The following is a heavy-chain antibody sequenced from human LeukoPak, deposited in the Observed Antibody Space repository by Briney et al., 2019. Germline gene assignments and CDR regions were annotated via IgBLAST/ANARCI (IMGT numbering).Heavy chain of an antibody. D-gene: IGHD1-1*01. CDR2: ISYDGSNK. J-gene: IGHJ4*02. CDR1: GFTFSSYA. CDR3: ARDPPWGTGTAHSDY. Sequence: GVSLRLSCAASGFTFSSYAMHWVRQAPGKGLEWVAVISYDGSNKYYADSVKGRFTISRDNSKNTLYLQMNSLRAEDTAVYYCARDPPWGTGTAHSDYWGQGTLVTVSS. V-gene: IGHV3-30-3*01.